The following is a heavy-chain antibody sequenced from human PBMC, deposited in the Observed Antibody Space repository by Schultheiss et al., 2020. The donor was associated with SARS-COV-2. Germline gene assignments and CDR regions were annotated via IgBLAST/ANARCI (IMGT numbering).Heavy chain of an antibody. CDR3: ARVPNGCSSTSCYTTDGYYYYGMDV. D-gene: IGHD2-2*02. J-gene: IGHJ6*02. CDR2: IYHSGST. Sequence: GSMRLSCAVSGYSISSGYYWGWIRQPPGKGLEWIGSIYHSGSTYYNPSLKSRVTISVDTSKNQFSLKLSSVTAADTAVYYCARVPNGCSSTSCYTTDGYYYYGMDVWGQGTTVTVSS. V-gene: IGHV4-38-2*01. CDR1: GYSISSGYY.